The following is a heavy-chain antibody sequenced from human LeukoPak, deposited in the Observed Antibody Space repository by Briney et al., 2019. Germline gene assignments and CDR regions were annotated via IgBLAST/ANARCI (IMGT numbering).Heavy chain of an antibody. Sequence: GGSLRLSCAASGFTFSSYSMNWVRQAPGKGLEWVSSISSSSSYIYYADSVKGRFTISRDNSKNTLYLQMNSLRAEDTAVYYCASPSGESSYYYYYMDVWGKGTTVTISS. CDR2: ISSSSSYI. D-gene: IGHD3-10*01. CDR1: GFTFSSYS. V-gene: IGHV3-21*01. J-gene: IGHJ6*03. CDR3: ASPSGESSYYYYYMDV.